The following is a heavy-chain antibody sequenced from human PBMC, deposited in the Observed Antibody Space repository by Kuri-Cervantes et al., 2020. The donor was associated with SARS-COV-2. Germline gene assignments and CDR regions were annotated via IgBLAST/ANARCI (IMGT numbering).Heavy chain of an antibody. CDR1: GGPISSYY. J-gene: IGHJ4*02. CDR3: ARATSFTSIYYYFDS. D-gene: IGHD2-2*01. V-gene: IGHV4-59*01. Sequence: GSLRLSCTASGGPISSYYWTWVRQPPGKGLEFIGYIYYNGNGYNPSLESRVTMSLDTSRNQFSLRLTSVTPADTAVYYCARATSFTSIYYYFDSWGQGNLVTVSS. CDR2: IYYNGNG.